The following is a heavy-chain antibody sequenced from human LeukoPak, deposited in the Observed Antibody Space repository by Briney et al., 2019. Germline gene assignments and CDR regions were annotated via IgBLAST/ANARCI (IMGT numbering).Heavy chain of an antibody. CDR2: IIPIFGTA. CDR3: ARDARYDILTGYSYYYYMDV. V-gene: IGHV1-69*01. J-gene: IGHJ6*03. D-gene: IGHD3-9*01. CDR1: GGTFSSYA. Sequence: GSSVKVSFKASGGTFSSYAISWVRQAPGQGLEWMGGIIPIFGTANNAQKFQGRVTITADESTSTAYMELSSLRSEDTAVYYCARDARYDILTGYSYYYYMDVWGKGTTVTVSS.